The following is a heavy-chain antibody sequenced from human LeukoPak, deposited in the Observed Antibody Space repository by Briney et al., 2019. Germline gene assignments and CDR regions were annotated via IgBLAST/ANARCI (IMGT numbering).Heavy chain of an antibody. V-gene: IGHV3-53*01. J-gene: IGHJ4*02. CDR1: GFTVSSNY. D-gene: IGHD3-10*01. CDR2: IYSGGGT. CDR3: ARGRSRDLWFGEWD. Sequence: GGSLRLSCAASGFTVSSNYMSWVRQAPGKGLEWVSVIYSGGGTFYADSVKGRFTISRDNAKNSLYLQMNSLRAEDTAVYYCARGRSRDLWFGEWDWGQGTLVTVSS.